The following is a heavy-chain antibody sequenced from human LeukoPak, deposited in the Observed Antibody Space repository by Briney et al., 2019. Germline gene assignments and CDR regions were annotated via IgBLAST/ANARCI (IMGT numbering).Heavy chain of an antibody. CDR3: AKASSWLDAFDI. J-gene: IGHJ3*02. V-gene: IGHV3-30-3*01. CDR1: GFTFSSYA. D-gene: IGHD3-9*01. Sequence: GGSLRLSCAASGFTFSSYAMHWVRQAPGKGPEWVAVISYDGSNKYYADSVKGRFTISRDNSKNTLYLQMNSLRAEDTAVYYCAKASSWLDAFDIWGQGTMVTVSS. CDR2: ISYDGSNK.